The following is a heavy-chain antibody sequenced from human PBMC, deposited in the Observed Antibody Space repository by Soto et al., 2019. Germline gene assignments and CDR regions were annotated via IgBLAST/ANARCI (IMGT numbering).Heavy chain of an antibody. D-gene: IGHD1-1*01. V-gene: IGHV4-59*08. CDR1: GGFIDFYY. CDR2: SYYSGTT. J-gene: IGHJ4*02. CDR3: ARRQNWNNLFDT. Sequence: SETLSLTCTVSGGFIDFYYWSWIRQAPGKGLEWIGCSYYSGTTTYNPSFKSRVSISIDTSKTQFSLRLRSVTAADTAVYYCARRQNWNNLFDTWGQGKMVTVSS.